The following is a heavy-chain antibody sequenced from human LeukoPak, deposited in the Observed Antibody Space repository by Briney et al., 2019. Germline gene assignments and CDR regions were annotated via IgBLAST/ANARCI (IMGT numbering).Heavy chain of an antibody. D-gene: IGHD2-15*01. CDR2: ISGSGDST. Sequence: GGSLRLSCAASGFTFSSYAMSWVRQAPGEGMEWVSAISGSGDSTYYADSVKGRFTISRDNSKNTLYLQMNSLRAEDTAVYYCAKGGVVLAYYFDYWGQGTLVTVSS. CDR3: AKGGVVLAYYFDY. V-gene: IGHV3-23*01. J-gene: IGHJ4*02. CDR1: GFTFSSYA.